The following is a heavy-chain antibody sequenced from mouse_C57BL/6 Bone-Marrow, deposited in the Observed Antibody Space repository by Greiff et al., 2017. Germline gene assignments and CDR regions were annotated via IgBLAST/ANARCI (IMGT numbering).Heavy chain of an antibody. J-gene: IGHJ1*03. Sequence: QVQLQQSGAELARPGASVKLSCKASGYTFTSYGISWVKQRTGQGLEWIGEIYPRSGNTYYNEKFKGKATLTADTSSSTAYMELRNLTSEDSAVYFCARNAYYGSIYWYFDVWGTGTTVTVSS. CDR2: IYPRSGNT. V-gene: IGHV1-81*01. CDR3: ARNAYYGSIYWYFDV. D-gene: IGHD1-1*01. CDR1: GYTFTSYG.